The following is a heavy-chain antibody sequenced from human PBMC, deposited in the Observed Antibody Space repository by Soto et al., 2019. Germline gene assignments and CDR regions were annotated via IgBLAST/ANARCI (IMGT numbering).Heavy chain of an antibody. D-gene: IGHD3-22*01. J-gene: IGHJ4*02. Sequence: SETLSLTCTVSGVSLNDYYWSWTRQPPGKGLEWIGYIYYAGTTTYNPSLKSRVTISVDTSKNQFSLKLNSVTAADTAVYYCARLGGYYQALDSWGQGTLVTVSS. CDR1: GVSLNDYY. V-gene: IGHV4-59*08. CDR3: ARLGGYYQALDS. CDR2: IYYAGTT.